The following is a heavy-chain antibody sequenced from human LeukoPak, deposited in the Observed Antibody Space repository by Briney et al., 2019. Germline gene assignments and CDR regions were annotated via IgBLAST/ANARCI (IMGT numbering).Heavy chain of an antibody. V-gene: IGHV3-23*01. CDR1: GFSFGNYA. CDR3: ARGPRVPSPTYYFEF. Sequence: GGSLRLSCAASGFSFGNYAMTWVRQAPGKGVEYVTSTSGSGGSSYYAASVQGRFTISRDNSRNTLYLQMNNLRIDDTAVYYCARGPRVPSPTYYFEFWGQGVLVTVSS. CDR2: TSGSGGSS. D-gene: IGHD2-2*01. J-gene: IGHJ4*02.